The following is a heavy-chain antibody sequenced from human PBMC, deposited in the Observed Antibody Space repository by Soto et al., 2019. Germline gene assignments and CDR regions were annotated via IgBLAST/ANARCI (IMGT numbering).Heavy chain of an antibody. CDR2: IWYDGSNK. J-gene: IGHJ3*02. D-gene: IGHD4-17*01. CDR1: GFTFSSYG. V-gene: IGHV3-33*01. CDR3: ARSKDYGDYADAFDI. Sequence: GGSLRLSCAASGFTFSSYGMHWVRQAPGKGLEWVAVIWYDGSNKYYADSVKGRFTISRDNSKKMLYLQMNSLRVEDTAVYYCARSKDYGDYADAFDIWGQGTAVTVSS.